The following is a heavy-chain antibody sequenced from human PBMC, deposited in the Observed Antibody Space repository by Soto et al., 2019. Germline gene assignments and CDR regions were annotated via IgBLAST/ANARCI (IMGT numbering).Heavy chain of an antibody. CDR2: IYYTGST. Sequence: QVQLQESGPGLVKPSDTLSLTCSVSAGSMSTYHWSWIRQPAGKGLERIGRIYYTGSTDYNPSLKSRVTMSVDTSKNQFALKVSSVTAADTAVYYCARDCSGGACYPASFDYWGQGTLVAVSS. CDR3: ARDCSGGACYPASFDY. D-gene: IGHD2-15*01. J-gene: IGHJ4*02. CDR1: AGSMSTYH. V-gene: IGHV4-4*07.